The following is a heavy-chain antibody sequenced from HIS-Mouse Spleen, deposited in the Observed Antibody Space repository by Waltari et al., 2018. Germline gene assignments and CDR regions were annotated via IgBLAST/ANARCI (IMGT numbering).Heavy chain of an antibody. Sequence: QVTLRESGPALVKPTQTLTLTCTFSGFSLSPSGMCVSWLRQPPGKALEWLALIYWDDDKRYSPSLKSRLTITKDTSKNQVVLTMTNMDPVDTATYYCAHREFQQLGRYFQHWGQGTLVTVSS. CDR2: IYWDDDK. J-gene: IGHJ1*01. CDR3: AHREFQQLGRYFQH. CDR1: GFSLSPSGMC. V-gene: IGHV2-5*08. D-gene: IGHD6-13*01.